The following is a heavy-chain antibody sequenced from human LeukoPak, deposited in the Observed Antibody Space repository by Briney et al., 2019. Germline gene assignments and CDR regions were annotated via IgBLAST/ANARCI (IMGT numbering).Heavy chain of an antibody. CDR3: ARILAYCGGDCYGGFDY. D-gene: IGHD2-21*02. CDR2: IWYDGSNK. V-gene: IGHV3-33*01. CDR1: GFTFSSYT. J-gene: IGHJ4*02. Sequence: GGSLRLSCAASGFTFSSYTMHWVRQAPGKGLEWVAVIWYDGSNKYYADSVKGRFTISRDNSKNTLYLQMNSLRAEDTAVYYCARILAYCGGDCYGGFDYWGQGTLVTVSS.